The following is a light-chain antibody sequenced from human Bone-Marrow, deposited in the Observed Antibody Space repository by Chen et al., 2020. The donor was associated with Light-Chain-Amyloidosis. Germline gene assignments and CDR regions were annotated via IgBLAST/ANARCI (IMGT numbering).Light chain of an antibody. CDR1: NIGSTS. CDR3: QVWDRSSDRPV. J-gene: IGLJ3*02. CDR2: DDS. V-gene: IGLV3-21*02. Sequence: SDVLTQPSSVSGAPGQTARIACGGNNIGSTSVHWYQQTPGQAPLLVVYDDSDRPSGIPERLSGSNSGNTATLTISRVEAGDEADYYCQVWDRSSDRPVFGGGTKLTVL.